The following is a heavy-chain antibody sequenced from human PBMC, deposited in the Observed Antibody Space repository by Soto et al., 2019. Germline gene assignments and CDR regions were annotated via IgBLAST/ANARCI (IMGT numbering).Heavy chain of an antibody. CDR3: ARDSYDFWSGYYPVDY. Sequence: TGGSLRLSCAASGFTFSSYWMHWVRQAPGKGLEWVSYISSSSSTIYYADSVKGRFTISRDNAKNSLYLQMNSLRAEDTAVYYCARDSYDFWSGYYPVDYWGQGTLVTVSS. J-gene: IGHJ4*02. CDR1: GFTFSSYW. V-gene: IGHV3-48*01. D-gene: IGHD3-3*01. CDR2: ISSSSSTI.